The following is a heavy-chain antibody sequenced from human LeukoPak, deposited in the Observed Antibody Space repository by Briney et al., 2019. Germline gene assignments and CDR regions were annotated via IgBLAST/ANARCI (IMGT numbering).Heavy chain of an antibody. CDR2: IYYSGST. V-gene: IGHV4-4*07. Sequence: SETLSLTCTVSGGSISSYYWSWIRQPAGKGLEWIGRIYYSGSTNYNPSLKSRVRTSVDTSKKQFSLKLSSVTAADTAVYYCARAPRGVVVKSDAFDIWGQGTMVTVSS. CDR3: ARAPRGVVVKSDAFDI. J-gene: IGHJ3*02. CDR1: GGSISSYY. D-gene: IGHD2-15*01.